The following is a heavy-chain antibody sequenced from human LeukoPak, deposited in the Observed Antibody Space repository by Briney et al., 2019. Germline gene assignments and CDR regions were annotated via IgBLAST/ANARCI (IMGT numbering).Heavy chain of an antibody. CDR1: GFTFDDYA. D-gene: IGHD3-22*01. CDR3: ARVAAWDSSGYLFDY. Sequence: GGSLRLSCAASGFTFDDYAMHWVRQPPGKGLVGVSRINSDGSSTSYADSVKGRFTISRENAKNTLYLQMNSLRAEDTAVYYCARVAAWDSSGYLFDYWGQGTLVTVSA. V-gene: IGHV3-74*01. J-gene: IGHJ4*02. CDR2: INSDGSST.